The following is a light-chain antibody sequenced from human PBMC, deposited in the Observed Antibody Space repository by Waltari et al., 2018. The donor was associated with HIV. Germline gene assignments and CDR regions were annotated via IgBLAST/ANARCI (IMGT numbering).Light chain of an antibody. Sequence: QSVLTQPASVSGAPAQRVTISCTRSSSTIGSTYTVSCYRQLPVTAPRLLIYDNDLRPSGVPDRFSGSKSGSSASLAITGLQADDEAVYYCQSYDTSLSGSMVFGAGTKLTVL. CDR2: DND. CDR1: SSTIGSTYT. V-gene: IGLV1-40*01. J-gene: IGLJ2*01. CDR3: QSYDTSLSGSMV.